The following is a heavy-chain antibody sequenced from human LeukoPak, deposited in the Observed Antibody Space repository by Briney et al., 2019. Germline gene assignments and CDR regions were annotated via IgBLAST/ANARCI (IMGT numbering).Heavy chain of an antibody. CDR2: MNPNSANT. J-gene: IGHJ4*02. Sequence: ASVKVSCKASGYTLTSYDINWVRQATGQGLEWMGWMNPNSANTGYAQKFQGRVTMTRNTSISTAYMELSSLRSEDTAVYYCGRGRGNGRPENYFDYWGQGTLVTVSS. CDR3: GRGRGNGRPENYFDY. D-gene: IGHD2-8*01. V-gene: IGHV1-8*01. CDR1: GYTLTSYD.